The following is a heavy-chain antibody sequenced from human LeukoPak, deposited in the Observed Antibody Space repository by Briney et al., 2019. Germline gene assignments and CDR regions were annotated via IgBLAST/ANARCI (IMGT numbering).Heavy chain of an antibody. Sequence: PGGSLRLSCAASGFTVSSNYMSWVRQAPGKGLEWVSVIYSGGSTYYADSVKGRFTISRDNSKNTLYLQMNSLRAEDTAVYYCATESTMIGPKGFDYWGQGTLVTVSS. CDR1: GFTVSSNY. D-gene: IGHD3-22*01. V-gene: IGHV3-53*01. CDR2: IYSGGST. CDR3: ATESTMIGPKGFDY. J-gene: IGHJ4*02.